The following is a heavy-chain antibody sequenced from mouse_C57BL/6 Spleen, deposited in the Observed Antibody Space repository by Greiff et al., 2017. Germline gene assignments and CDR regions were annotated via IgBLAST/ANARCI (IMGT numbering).Heavy chain of an antibody. CDR3: ARRCTTVPRFAY. V-gene: IGHV1-18*01. J-gene: IGHJ3*01. Sequence: VQLQQSGPELVKPGASVKIPCKASGYTFTDYNMDWVKQSHGKSLEWIGDINPNNGGTIYNQKFKGKATLTVDKSSSTAYMELRSLTSEDTAVYYCARRCTTVPRFAYWGQGTLVTVSA. CDR1: GYTFTDYN. D-gene: IGHD1-1*01. CDR2: INPNNGGT.